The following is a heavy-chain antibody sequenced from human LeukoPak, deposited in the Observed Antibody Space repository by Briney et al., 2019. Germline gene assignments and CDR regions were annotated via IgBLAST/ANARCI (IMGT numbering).Heavy chain of an antibody. CDR1: GSSISRFY. Sequence: SETLSLTCTVSGSSISRFYWSWLRQPPGKGLEWIGYIYHSGSTNYSPSLKSRVTISLDTSKSQFSLNLSSVTAADTAVYYCARHFSGAAAPLPFDYWGQGTLVTVSS. V-gene: IGHV4-59*01. CDR2: IYHSGST. D-gene: IGHD6-13*01. J-gene: IGHJ4*02. CDR3: ARHFSGAAAPLPFDY.